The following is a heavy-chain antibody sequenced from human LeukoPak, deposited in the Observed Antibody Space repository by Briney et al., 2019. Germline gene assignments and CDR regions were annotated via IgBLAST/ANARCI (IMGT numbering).Heavy chain of an antibody. CDR3: ARPEYRYGYILDY. CDR2: IKPDSGAT. J-gene: IGHJ4*02. Sequence: ASVKVSCKASGYTFTGHYIRCVRQAPGQGLEWMGWIKPDSGATNYAQKFQGRVTMTRDTSISTAHMELNRLTSDDTAVYYCARPEYRYGYILDYWGQGTLVTVSS. V-gene: IGHV1-2*02. D-gene: IGHD5-18*01. CDR1: GYTFTGHY.